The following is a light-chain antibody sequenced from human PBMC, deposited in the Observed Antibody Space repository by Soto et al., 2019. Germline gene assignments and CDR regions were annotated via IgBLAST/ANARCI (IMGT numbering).Light chain of an antibody. CDR2: EVS. Sequence: QSALTQPASVSGSPGQSITISCSGTSSDVGRYNLVSWYQQHPGKAPKLIIHEVSKRPSGVSIRFSGSKSGNTASLTISGLQAEDEADYYFCSYAGSTTVIFGGGTKVTVL. J-gene: IGLJ2*01. CDR3: CSYAGSTTVI. V-gene: IGLV2-23*02. CDR1: SSDVGRYNL.